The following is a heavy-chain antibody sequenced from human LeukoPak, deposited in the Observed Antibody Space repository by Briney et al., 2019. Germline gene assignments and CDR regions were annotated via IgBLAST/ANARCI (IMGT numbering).Heavy chain of an antibody. D-gene: IGHD2-2*01. CDR3: ARRVRGHCSSVSCPFDY. J-gene: IGHJ4*02. CDR2: IYPADSDT. V-gene: IGHV5-51*01. CDR1: GYNFTTHW. Sequence: GESLKISCKGFGYNFTTHWIAWVRQMPGKGLEWMGIIYPADSDTRYSPSFEGQVAVSADKSISTAYLQWSSLKASDTAMYYCARRVRGHCSSVSCPFDYWGQGTLVTVSS.